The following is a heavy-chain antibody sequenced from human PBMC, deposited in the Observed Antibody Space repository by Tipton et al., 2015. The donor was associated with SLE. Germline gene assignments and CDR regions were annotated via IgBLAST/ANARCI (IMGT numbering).Heavy chain of an antibody. CDR3: ARGGTPAASYKWFDP. CDR2: FDDGGRS. Sequence: TLSLTCSVSGVSISDYSWSWIRQPPGKPLDWIGYFDDGGRSVKYNPSLKSRVTISLDTSKNHFSLKLSSVTAADTAVYYCARGGTPAASYKWFDPWGQGTLVSVPS. D-gene: IGHD2-2*01. CDR1: GVSISDYS. V-gene: IGHV4-59*01. J-gene: IGHJ5*02.